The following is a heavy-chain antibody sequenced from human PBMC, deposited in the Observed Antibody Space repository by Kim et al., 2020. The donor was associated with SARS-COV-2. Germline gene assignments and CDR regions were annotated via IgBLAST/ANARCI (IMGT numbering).Heavy chain of an antibody. V-gene: IGHV3-30*14. J-gene: IGHJ4*02. CDR3: ATDSEGSGRYLDN. CDR2: LSHDGSKT. Sequence: GGSLRLSCAPSGFYVTDHAMHWVRQAPGKGLEWVAVLSHDGSKTHYADSVKGRFTISRDRSKYTVYLQMNRLRTEDTAVYYCATDSEGSGRYLDNWGQG. CDR1: GFYVTDHA. D-gene: IGHD3-10*01.